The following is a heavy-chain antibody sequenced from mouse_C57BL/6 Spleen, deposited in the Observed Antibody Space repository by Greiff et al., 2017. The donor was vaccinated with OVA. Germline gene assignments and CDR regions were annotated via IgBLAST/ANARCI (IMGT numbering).Heavy chain of an antibody. V-gene: IGHV1-64*01. J-gene: IGHJ1*03. Sequence: QVQLQQPGAELVKPGASVKLSCKASGYTFTSYWMHWVKQRPGQGLEWIGMIHPNSGSTNYNEKFKSKATLTVDKSSSTAYMQLSSLTSEDSAVYYCARDPNYYGSSLWYFDVWGTGTTVTVSS. CDR2: IHPNSGST. CDR1: GYTFTSYW. D-gene: IGHD1-1*01. CDR3: ARDPNYYGSSLWYFDV.